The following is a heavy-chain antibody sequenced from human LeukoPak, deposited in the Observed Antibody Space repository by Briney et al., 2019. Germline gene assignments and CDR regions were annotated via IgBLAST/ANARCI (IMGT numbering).Heavy chain of an antibody. D-gene: IGHD6-6*01. J-gene: IGHJ4*02. CDR2: IYDGGST. CDR1: GGSISSYY. Sequence: SETLSLTCTVSGGSISSYYWSWIRRPPGKGLEWIGYIYDGGSTNYKPSLKSRVTISVDTSKNQFSLKLSSVTAADTALYYCARARYSSSPFDYWGQGTLVTVSS. CDR3: ARARYSSSPFDY. V-gene: IGHV4-59*01.